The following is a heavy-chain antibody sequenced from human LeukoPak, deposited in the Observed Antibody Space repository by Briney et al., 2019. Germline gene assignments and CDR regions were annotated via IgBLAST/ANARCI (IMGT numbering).Heavy chain of an antibody. CDR3: ARGGALGPPYFDY. V-gene: IGHV4-31*03. D-gene: IGHD3-16*01. Sequence: SETLSLTCTVSGGSISSGGYYWSWIRQHPGKGLEWIGYIYYSGSTYYNPSLKSRVTISVDTSKNRFSLKLSSVTAADPAVYYCARGGALGPPYFDYWGQGTLVTVSS. CDR2: IYYSGST. CDR1: GGSISSGGYY. J-gene: IGHJ4*02.